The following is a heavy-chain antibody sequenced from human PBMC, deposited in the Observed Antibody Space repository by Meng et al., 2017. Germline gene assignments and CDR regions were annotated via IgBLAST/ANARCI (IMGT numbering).Heavy chain of an antibody. V-gene: IGHV4-59*12. CDR1: GGSISSYY. D-gene: IGHD4-17*01. CDR3: TREDYGDYVETPNFDY. Sequence: SETLSLTCTVSGGSISSYYWSWIRQPPGKGLEWIGYIYYSGSTNYNPSLKSRVTISVDTSKNQFSLKLSSVAAADTAVYYCTREDYGDYVETPNFDYWGQGTLVTVSS. J-gene: IGHJ4*02. CDR2: IYYSGST.